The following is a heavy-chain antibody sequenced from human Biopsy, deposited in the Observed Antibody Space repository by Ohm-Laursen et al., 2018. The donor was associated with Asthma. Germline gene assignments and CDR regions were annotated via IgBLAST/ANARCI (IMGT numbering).Heavy chain of an antibody. Sequence: SETLSLTCTVSGGSISSDYWSWLRQSPGKGLEWIGYIHNSGNTNYNPSLKSRVTISLDTSKNHFSLRLSFVTAADTAVYFCARGQGRGIQLWSLDSWGQGILVTVSS. CDR1: GGSISSDY. CDR2: IHNSGNT. D-gene: IGHD5-18*01. V-gene: IGHV4-59*01. J-gene: IGHJ4*02. CDR3: ARGQGRGIQLWSLDS.